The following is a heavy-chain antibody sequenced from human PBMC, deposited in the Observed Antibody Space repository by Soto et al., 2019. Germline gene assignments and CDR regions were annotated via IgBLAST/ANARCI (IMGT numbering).Heavy chain of an antibody. CDR2: MNPNSGNT. J-gene: IGHJ5*02. D-gene: IGHD6-19*01. Sequence: GASVKVSCKASGYTFTTSDINWVRQATGQELEWMGWMNPNSGNTGYAQKFKGRVTMTRNTSTGTAHMELSSLRSEDTAVYYCARGLSGQWLGNWFDPWGQGTLVTVSS. V-gene: IGHV1-8*01. CDR3: ARGLSGQWLGNWFDP. CDR1: GYTFTTSD.